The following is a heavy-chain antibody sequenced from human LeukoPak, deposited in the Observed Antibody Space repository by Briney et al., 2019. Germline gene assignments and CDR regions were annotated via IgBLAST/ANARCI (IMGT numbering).Heavy chain of an antibody. CDR2: IYTSGST. Sequence: SETLSLTYTVSGGSISSYYWSWIRQPAGKGLEWIGRIYTSGSTNYNPSLKSRVTMSVDTSKNQFSLKLSSVTAADTAVYYCARKVYARSGLDAVDIWGQGTMVTVSS. J-gene: IGHJ3*02. CDR1: GGSISSYY. CDR3: ARKVYARSGLDAVDI. V-gene: IGHV4-4*07. D-gene: IGHD2-8*01.